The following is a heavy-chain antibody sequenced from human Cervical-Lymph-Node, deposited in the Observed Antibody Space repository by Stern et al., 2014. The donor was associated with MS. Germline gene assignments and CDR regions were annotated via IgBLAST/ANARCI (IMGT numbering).Heavy chain of an antibody. CDR3: ARWAGSGIAVAGDY. D-gene: IGHD6-19*01. Sequence: QVQLVESGPGLVKPSETLSLTCPVSGGSISSSSYYWGWIRQPPGKGLAWIGSISYSGSPYYNPPLNIRAPISVDTSKTPFTQKLSLLTAADTAVYYCARWAGSGIAVAGDYWGQGTLVTVSS. CDR2: ISYSGSP. V-gene: IGHV4-39*01. J-gene: IGHJ4*02. CDR1: GGSISSSSYY.